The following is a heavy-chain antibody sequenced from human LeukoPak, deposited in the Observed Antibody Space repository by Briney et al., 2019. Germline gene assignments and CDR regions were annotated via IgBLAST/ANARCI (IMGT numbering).Heavy chain of an antibody. CDR2: IYTSRST. Sequence: SETLSLTCTVSGGSISSGSYYWSWIRQPAGKGLEWIGRIYTSRSTNYNPSLKRRVTISVDTSKNQFSLKLSSVTAADTAVYYCARSGYSSSWYSRWDYYYYGMDVWGQGTTVTVSS. CDR1: GGSISSGSYY. J-gene: IGHJ6*02. V-gene: IGHV4-61*02. D-gene: IGHD6-13*01. CDR3: ARSGYSSSWYSRWDYYYYGMDV.